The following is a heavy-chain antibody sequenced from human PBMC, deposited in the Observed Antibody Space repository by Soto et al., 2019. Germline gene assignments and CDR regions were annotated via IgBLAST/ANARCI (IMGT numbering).Heavy chain of an antibody. CDR3: ARTPRGTMVRGVIFMIYYYYGMDV. Sequence: QVQLVQSGAEVKKPGSSVKVSCKASGGTFSSYAVSWVRQAPGQGLEWMGGIIPIFGTANYAQKFQGRVTITADESTGTPYMELSRLSTEDTAVYYGARTPRGTMVRGVIFMIYYYYGMDVLGQGTTLTVSS. CDR2: IIPIFGTA. CDR1: GGTFSSYA. J-gene: IGHJ6*02. V-gene: IGHV1-69*01. D-gene: IGHD3-10*01.